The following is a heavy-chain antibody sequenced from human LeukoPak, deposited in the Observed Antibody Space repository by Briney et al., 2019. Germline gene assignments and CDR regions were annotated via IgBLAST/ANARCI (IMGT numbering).Heavy chain of an antibody. J-gene: IGHJ4*02. CDR3: ARDPKPGGYGGYDLNAY. D-gene: IGHD5-12*01. V-gene: IGHV3-66*01. CDR1: GFTFDDYA. CDR2: IYSGGRT. Sequence: GGSLRLSCAASGFTFDDYAMHWVRQAPGKGLEWVSIIYSGGRTYYADSVKGRFTISRDNSNNTLYLQMNSLRAEDTAVYYCARDPKPGGYGGYDLNAYWGQGTLVTVSS.